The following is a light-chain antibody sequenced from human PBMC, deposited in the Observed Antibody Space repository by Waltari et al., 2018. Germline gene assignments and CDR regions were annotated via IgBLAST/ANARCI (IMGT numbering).Light chain of an antibody. J-gene: IGKJ1*01. V-gene: IGKV4-1*01. Sequence: DIVMTQSPDSLAVSLGDRATINCKSSQSVLYDSNNKNHLAWYQQKPGRPPKLLIYWASTRESGVPDRFSGSGSGTDFTLTISSLQAEDVAVYYCQQYYSTPQTFDQGTKVEIK. CDR1: QSVLYDSNNKNH. CDR3: QQYYSTPQT. CDR2: WAS.